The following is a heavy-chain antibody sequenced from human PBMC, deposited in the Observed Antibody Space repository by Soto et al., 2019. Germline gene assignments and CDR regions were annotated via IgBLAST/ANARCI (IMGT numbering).Heavy chain of an antibody. Sequence: PSETLSLTCSLYSGSLSGYYWSWIRQPPGKGLEWIGEISPSGTTNYSPSLKSRVSISVYTSKNQFSLNLTSLPAADTAVYYCASAPKVSGSAQTRPDFWGQGSLVTVSS. J-gene: IGHJ4*02. V-gene: IGHV4-34*01. D-gene: IGHD6-6*01. CDR1: SGSLSGYY. CDR3: ASAPKVSGSAQTRPDF. CDR2: ISPSGTT.